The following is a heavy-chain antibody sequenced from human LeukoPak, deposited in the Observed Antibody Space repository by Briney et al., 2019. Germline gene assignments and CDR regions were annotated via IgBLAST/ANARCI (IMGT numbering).Heavy chain of an antibody. CDR2: INHSGST. J-gene: IGHJ5*02. CDR1: GGSFSGYY. CDR3: ARVRYLNYIRFDP. Sequence: PSETLSLTCAVYGGSFSGYYWSWIRQPPGKGLEWIAEINHSGSTNYNPSLKSRVTISVDTSKNQFSLKLSSVTAADTAVYYCARVRYLNYIRFDPWGQGTLVTVSS. V-gene: IGHV4-34*01. D-gene: IGHD3-9*01.